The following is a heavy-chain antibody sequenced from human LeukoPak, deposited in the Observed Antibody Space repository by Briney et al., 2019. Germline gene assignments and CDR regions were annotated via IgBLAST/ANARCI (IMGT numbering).Heavy chain of an antibody. Sequence: GGSLRLSCAASGFTFSSYAMSWVRQAPGKGLECVSSIDGSIGSTYYADSVKGRFTISRDNSKNTLYLQMNSLRAEDTALYYCAKAPPYSSGWFQYYSDYWGQGTLVTVSS. CDR3: AKAPPYSSGWFQYYSDY. V-gene: IGHV3-23*01. D-gene: IGHD6-19*01. CDR2: IDGSIGST. CDR1: GFTFSSYA. J-gene: IGHJ4*02.